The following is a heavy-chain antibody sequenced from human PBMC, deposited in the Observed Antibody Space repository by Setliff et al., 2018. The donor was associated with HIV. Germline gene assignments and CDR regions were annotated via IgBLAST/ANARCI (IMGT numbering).Heavy chain of an antibody. J-gene: IGHJ3*02. CDR3: ARGTRVGANDAFDI. D-gene: IGHD1-26*01. CDR1: GYTFTGNY. Sequence: VASVKVSCKASGYTFTGNYMHWVRQAPGQGLEWMGWISAYNGNINYAQKSQGRVTMTRDTSISTAYMELSRLRSDDTAVYFCARGTRVGANDAFDIWGQGTMVTVSS. CDR2: ISAYNGNI. V-gene: IGHV1-2*02.